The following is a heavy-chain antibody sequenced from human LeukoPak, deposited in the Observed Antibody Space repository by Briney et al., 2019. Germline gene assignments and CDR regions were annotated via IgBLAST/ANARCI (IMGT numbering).Heavy chain of an antibody. CDR2: INPNSGGT. V-gene: IGHV1-2*04. Sequence: ASVKVSCKASGYTFTGCYMHWVRQAPGQGLEWMGWINPNSGGTNYAQKFQGWVTMTRDTSISTAYMELGRLRSDDTAVYYCARDSGGDQLPFFWFDPWGQGTLVTVSS. J-gene: IGHJ5*02. CDR3: ARDSGGDQLPFFWFDP. CDR1: GYTFTGCY. D-gene: IGHD2-2*01.